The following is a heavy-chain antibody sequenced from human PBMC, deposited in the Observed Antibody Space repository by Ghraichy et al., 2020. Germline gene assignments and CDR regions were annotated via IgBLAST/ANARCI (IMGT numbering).Heavy chain of an antibody. D-gene: IGHD3-10*01. Sequence: SETLSLTFAVYGGSFSGYYWSWIRQPPGKGLEWIGEINHSGSTNYNPSLKSRVTISVDTSKNQFSLKLSSVTAADTAVYYCARVGLLRITMVRGVIRGYFDYWGQGTLVTVSS. CDR2: INHSGST. CDR1: GGSFSGYY. V-gene: IGHV4-34*01. CDR3: ARVGLLRITMVRGVIRGYFDY. J-gene: IGHJ4*02.